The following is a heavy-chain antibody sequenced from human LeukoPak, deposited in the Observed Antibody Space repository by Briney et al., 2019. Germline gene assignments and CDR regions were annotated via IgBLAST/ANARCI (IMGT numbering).Heavy chain of an antibody. CDR2: SYSGGST. Sequence: PGGSLRLSCVASAFSDKSNYMSWVRQAPGKGLEWVSVSYSGGSTYYEDSVRGRFTISRDDSKNTIYLEMNSLRAEDTAIYYCAKSHFMALSGPIDSWGQGTLVTVSS. CDR1: AFSDKSNY. V-gene: IGHV3-53*01. J-gene: IGHJ5*01. CDR3: AKSHFMALSGPIDS. D-gene: IGHD2/OR15-2a*01.